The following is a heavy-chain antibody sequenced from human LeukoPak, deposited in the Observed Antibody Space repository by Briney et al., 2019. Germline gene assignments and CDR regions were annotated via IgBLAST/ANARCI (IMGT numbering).Heavy chain of an antibody. CDR3: ARPLSSSWADAFDI. V-gene: IGHV4-59*08. CDR2: IYYSGST. CDR1: GGSISSYY. J-gene: IGHJ3*02. D-gene: IGHD6-13*01. Sequence: SETLSLTCTVSGGSISSYYRSWIRQPPGKGLEWIGYIYYSGSTNYNPSLKSRVTISVDTSKNQFSLKLSSVTAADTAVYYCARPLSSSWADAFDIWGQGTMVTVSS.